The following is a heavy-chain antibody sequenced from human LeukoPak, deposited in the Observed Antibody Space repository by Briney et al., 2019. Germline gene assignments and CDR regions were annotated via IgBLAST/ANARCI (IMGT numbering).Heavy chain of an antibody. J-gene: IGHJ4*02. D-gene: IGHD2-8*02. CDR3: AKGAVLVVYAVFDY. V-gene: IGHV3-53*01. CDR1: GFTVSSSY. CDR2: IRSDGTT. Sequence: PGGSLRLSCAASGFTVSSSYMSWVRQAPGKGLEWVSVIRSDGTTAYADSVKGRFTISRDTSRNTLYLQMNSLRAEDTAVYYCAKGAVLVVYAVFDYWGQGTLVTVSS.